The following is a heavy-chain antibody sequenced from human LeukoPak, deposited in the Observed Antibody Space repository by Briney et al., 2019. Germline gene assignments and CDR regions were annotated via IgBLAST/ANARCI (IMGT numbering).Heavy chain of an antibody. CDR3: GKTTVGYSSGQKPAWPVDY. V-gene: IGHV3-23*01. D-gene: IGHD5-18*01. CDR1: GLTLGRQA. Sequence: GGPLRHSCGACGLTLGRQAMQWVGQAAGRGGEGVAGKFFLYGKPLQADAVKGRFTISRDDSRNTVYLQINSLRAEDTAVYYCGKTTVGYSSGQKPAWPVDYWGQGTLVTVSS. CDR2: KFFLYGKP. J-gene: IGHJ4*02.